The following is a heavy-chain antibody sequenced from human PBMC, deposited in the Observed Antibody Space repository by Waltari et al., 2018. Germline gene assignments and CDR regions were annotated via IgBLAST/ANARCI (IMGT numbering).Heavy chain of an antibody. Sequence: EVQLVESGGGLVQPGRSLRLSCAASGFNFGDHVMHWVRQAPGKGLEWVSGISWNNDNIAYADSVRGRVTISRDNAKNSLYLQMNSLRTEDTALYYCAKDMGAARHYNFEDWGQGTLVTVSS. V-gene: IGHV3-9*01. CDR1: GFNFGDHV. D-gene: IGHD6-6*01. CDR2: ISWNNDNI. J-gene: IGHJ4*02. CDR3: AKDMGAARHYNFED.